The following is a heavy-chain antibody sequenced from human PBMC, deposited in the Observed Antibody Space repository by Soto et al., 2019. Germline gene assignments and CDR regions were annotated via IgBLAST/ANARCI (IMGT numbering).Heavy chain of an antibody. CDR2: ISKSSSLI. J-gene: IGHJ4*02. CDR3: VRGDDRVD. Sequence: EVQLVESGGGLVKPGGSLRLSCVGSGFIFSSFTMTWVRQAPGMGLQYLASISKSSSLIYYADSVRGRFIISRDNSKASVFLQMYSLRAEDTAMYYCVRGDDRVDWGQGTLVTVSS. V-gene: IGHV3-21*01. CDR1: GFIFSSFT. D-gene: IGHD1-1*01.